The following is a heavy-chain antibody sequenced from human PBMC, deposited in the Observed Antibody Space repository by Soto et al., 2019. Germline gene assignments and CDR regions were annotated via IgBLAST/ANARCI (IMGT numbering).Heavy chain of an antibody. V-gene: IGHV4-39*01. CDR3: ASYYYDSSGYYYVPGVY. CDR2: IYYSGST. CDR1: GGSISSSSYY. D-gene: IGHD3-22*01. Sequence: SETLSLTCTVSGGSISSSSYYWGWIRQPPGKGLEWIGSIYYSGSTYYNPSLKSRVTISVETSKNQFSLKLSSVTAADTAVYYCASYYYDSSGYYYVPGVYWGKGTLVTVSS. J-gene: IGHJ4*02.